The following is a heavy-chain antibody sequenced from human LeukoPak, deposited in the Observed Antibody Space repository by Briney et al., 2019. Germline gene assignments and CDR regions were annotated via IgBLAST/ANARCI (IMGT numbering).Heavy chain of an antibody. Sequence: QPGRSLRLSCAGSGFTFGGYGMHWFRQTPGKGLEWVAVISYDGSNKYYADSVKGRFTISRDNSKNTLYLQMNSLRAEDTAVYYCARPMIFYDSSGPYFDYWGQGTLVTVSS. CDR1: GFTFGGYG. J-gene: IGHJ4*02. CDR3: ARPMIFYDSSGPYFDY. D-gene: IGHD3-22*01. CDR2: ISYDGSNK. V-gene: IGHV3-30*19.